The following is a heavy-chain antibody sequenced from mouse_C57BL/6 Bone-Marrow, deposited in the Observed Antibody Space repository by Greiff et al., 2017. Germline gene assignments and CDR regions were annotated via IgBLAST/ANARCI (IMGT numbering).Heavy chain of an antibody. CDR1: GYTFTSYW. D-gene: IGHD2-3*01. J-gene: IGHJ2*01. Sequence: VQLQQPGAELVMPGASVKLSCKASGYTFTSYWMHWVKQRPGQGLEWIGEIYPRSGNTYYNEKFKGKATLTADKSSSTAYMELRSLTSEDSAVYFCARDDGYPDYWGQGTTLTVSS. CDR2: IYPRSGNT. V-gene: IGHV1-81*01. CDR3: ARDDGYPDY.